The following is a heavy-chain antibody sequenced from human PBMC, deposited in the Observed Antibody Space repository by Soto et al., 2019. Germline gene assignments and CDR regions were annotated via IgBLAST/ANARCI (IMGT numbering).Heavy chain of an antibody. Sequence: QVQLVPSGAEAKKPGASVTVSCEASGYTFTSYAMHWVRQAPGQRLEWMGWINAGNGNTKYSQKFQGRVTITRDTSASTAYMELSSLRSEDTAVYYCARSIVVVTALDYWGQGTLVSVSS. D-gene: IGHD2-21*02. J-gene: IGHJ4*02. CDR3: ARSIVVVTALDY. CDR1: GYTFTSYA. CDR2: INAGNGNT. V-gene: IGHV1-3*01.